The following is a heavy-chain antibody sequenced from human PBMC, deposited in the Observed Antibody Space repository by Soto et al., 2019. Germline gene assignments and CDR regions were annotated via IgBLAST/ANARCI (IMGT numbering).Heavy chain of an antibody. V-gene: IGHV1-18*01. D-gene: IGHD1-26*01. CDR3: ARALYRSGTYYAFDN. CDR1: GYTPTNYD. J-gene: IGHJ4*02. CDR2: NSAYNGNT. Sequence: QVPLVQSGAEVKKPGASVTVSCKTSGYTPTNYDIGWVRQAPGQGLEWMGWNSAYNGNTNSAQKLQGRLTMTTDTSTRTAYMELRSLRSDDTAVYYCARALYRSGTYYAFDNWGQGTLVTVSS.